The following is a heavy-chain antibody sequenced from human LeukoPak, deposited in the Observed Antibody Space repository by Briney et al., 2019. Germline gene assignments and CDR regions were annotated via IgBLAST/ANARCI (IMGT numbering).Heavy chain of an antibody. Sequence: HPGGSLRLSCAASGFTFHDYAMHWVRQAPGKGLEWVSLISWDGGSTYYADSVKGRFTISRDNSKNSLYLQMNSLRAEDTALYYCAKDIYYDSSGYYDYWGQGTLVTVSS. CDR2: ISWDGGST. CDR1: GFTFHDYA. V-gene: IGHV3-43D*03. CDR3: AKDIYYDSSGYYDY. D-gene: IGHD3-22*01. J-gene: IGHJ4*02.